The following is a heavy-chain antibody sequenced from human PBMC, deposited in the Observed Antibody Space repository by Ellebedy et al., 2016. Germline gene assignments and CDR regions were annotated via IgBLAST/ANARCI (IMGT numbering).Heavy chain of an antibody. J-gene: IGHJ6*03. CDR2: INPNSGGT. CDR3: AVSSGGNSLVGYYYYYMDV. Sequence: ASVKVSXXASGYTFTGYYMHWVRQAPGQGLEWMGWINPNSGGTNYAQKFQGRVTMTRDTSISTAYMELSRLRSDDTAVYYCAVSSGGNSLVGYYYYYMDVWGKGTTVTVSS. D-gene: IGHD4-23*01. V-gene: IGHV1-2*02. CDR1: GYTFTGYY.